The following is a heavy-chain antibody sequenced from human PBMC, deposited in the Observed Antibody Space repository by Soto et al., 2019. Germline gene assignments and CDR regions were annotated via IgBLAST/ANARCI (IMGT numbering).Heavy chain of an antibody. CDR2: VFYTGSA. Sequence: SETLSLTCTVSGGSIRGSDDYWAWIRQSPGKGLEYIGSVFYTGSAYYNPSLKSRVTIVADTSTNRFFLNLKSVTATDTAVYYCAKTPSGWYDSWGQGTLVTVSS. CDR1: GGSIRGSDDY. CDR3: AKTPSGWYDS. J-gene: IGHJ5*01. V-gene: IGHV4-39*01. D-gene: IGHD1-26*01.